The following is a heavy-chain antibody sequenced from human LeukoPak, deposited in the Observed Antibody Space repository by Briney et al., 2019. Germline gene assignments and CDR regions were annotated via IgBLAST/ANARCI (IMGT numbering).Heavy chain of an antibody. V-gene: IGHV3-43*02. CDR2: ISGEGVST. D-gene: IGHD5-18*01. J-gene: IGHJ4*02. CDR3: AKDRSRSGRGYSYGLVY. Sequence: PGGSLRLSCAASGFSFDEYAMHWVRQAPGKGLEWVSLISGEGVSTYYADSAKGRFTISRDNSKNSLYLQVNRLRTEDTALYFCAKDRSRSGRGYSYGLVYWGQGILVTVSS. CDR1: GFSFDEYA.